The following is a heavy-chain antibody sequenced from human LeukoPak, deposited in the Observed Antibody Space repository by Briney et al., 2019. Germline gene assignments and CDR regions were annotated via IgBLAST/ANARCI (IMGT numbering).Heavy chain of an antibody. V-gene: IGHV3-21*01. CDR2: ISSSSSYI. D-gene: IGHD4-17*01. CDR1: GFTFSSYW. Sequence: PGGSLRLSCAASGFTFSSYWMSWVRQAPGKGLEWVSSISSSSSYIYYADSVKGRFTISRDNAKNSLYLQMNSLRAEDTAVYYCARAHDYENWFDPWGQGTLVTVSS. CDR3: ARAHDYENWFDP. J-gene: IGHJ5*02.